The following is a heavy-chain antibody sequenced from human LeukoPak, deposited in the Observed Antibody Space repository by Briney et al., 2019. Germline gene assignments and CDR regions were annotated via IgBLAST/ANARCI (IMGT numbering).Heavy chain of an antibody. J-gene: IGHJ4*02. CDR2: INQDGSEK. V-gene: IGHV3-7*01. D-gene: IGHD5/OR15-5a*01. CDR1: GFTFSSYW. Sequence: GESLRLSCAASGFTFSSYWMSWVRQAPGKGLEWVANINQDGSEKYCVDSLKGRFTISRDNAENSLYLQMNSLRAEDTGVYYCARDGHYTIYELRFDYWGQGALVTVSS. CDR3: ARDGHYTIYELRFDY.